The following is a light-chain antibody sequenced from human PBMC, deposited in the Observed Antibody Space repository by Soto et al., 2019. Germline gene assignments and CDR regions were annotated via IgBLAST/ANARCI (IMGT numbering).Light chain of an antibody. Sequence: DIQMTQSPSSLSASVGDRVTITCRASQSISSYLNWYQQKPGKAPKLLIYAAASLQSGVPSRFSGSGSGTDFPLTISSLQPEDFAPYYCHQSYSTPPITFGQGTRLEIK. CDR2: AAA. V-gene: IGKV1-39*01. CDR1: QSISSY. CDR3: HQSYSTPPIT. J-gene: IGKJ5*01.